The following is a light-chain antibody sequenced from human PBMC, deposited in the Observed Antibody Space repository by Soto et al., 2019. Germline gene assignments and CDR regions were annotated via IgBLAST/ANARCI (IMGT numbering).Light chain of an antibody. Sequence: DIQMTQSPSSVSASVGDRVSITCRASQGISNWLAWYQQKPGRAPKLLIYTGSSLQSGVPSRFSGTGSATDFTLTISSLQPEDVATYYCQQANSLPLTFGGGTKVEIK. V-gene: IGKV1-12*01. CDR3: QQANSLPLT. CDR2: TGS. CDR1: QGISNW. J-gene: IGKJ4*01.